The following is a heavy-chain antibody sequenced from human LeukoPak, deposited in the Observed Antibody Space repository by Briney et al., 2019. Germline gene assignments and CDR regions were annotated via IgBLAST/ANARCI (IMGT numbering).Heavy chain of an antibody. Sequence: ASVKVSCKASGYTFTSYVISWVRQAPGQGLEWMGWISAYNGNTDYAQNLQGRVTMTTDTSTSTAYMELRSLTSDDTAVYYCARDRAFLIVGATASDYWGQGTLVTVSS. D-gene: IGHD1-26*01. V-gene: IGHV1-18*01. J-gene: IGHJ4*02. CDR1: GYTFTSYV. CDR3: ARDRAFLIVGATASDY. CDR2: ISAYNGNT.